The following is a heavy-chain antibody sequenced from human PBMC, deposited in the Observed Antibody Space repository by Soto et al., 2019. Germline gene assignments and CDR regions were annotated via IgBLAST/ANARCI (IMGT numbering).Heavy chain of an antibody. Sequence: EVQLVESGGGLVQPGGSLRLSCAASGFTFSSYWMHWVRQAPGKGLVWVSRINSDGSSTSYADSVKGRFTISRDNAKNTLYLQMNSLRAEDTAVYYCARGKGGYCSGGSCSYDFDYCGQGTLVTVAS. CDR3: ARGKGGYCSGGSCSYDFDY. CDR2: INSDGSST. J-gene: IGHJ4*02. CDR1: GFTFSSYW. D-gene: IGHD2-15*01. V-gene: IGHV3-74*01.